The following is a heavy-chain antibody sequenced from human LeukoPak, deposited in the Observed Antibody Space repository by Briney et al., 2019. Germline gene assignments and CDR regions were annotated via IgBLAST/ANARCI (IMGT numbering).Heavy chain of an antibody. D-gene: IGHD3-22*01. CDR1: GFTFDDYA. Sequence: GGSLRLSCAASGFTFDDYAMHWVRQAPGKGLEWVSGTSWNSGSIGYADSVKGRFTISRDNAKNSLYLQMNSLRAEDTALYYCAKDILYDSSGYFDYWGQGTLVTVSS. CDR2: TSWNSGSI. V-gene: IGHV3-9*01. CDR3: AKDILYDSSGYFDY. J-gene: IGHJ4*02.